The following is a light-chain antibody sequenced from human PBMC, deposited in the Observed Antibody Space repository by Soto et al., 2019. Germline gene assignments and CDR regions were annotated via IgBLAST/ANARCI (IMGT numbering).Light chain of an antibody. CDR1: SSNIGSNT. CDR3: AAWDDSLNGVI. Sequence: QSVLTQSPSASGTPGQRVTISCSGSSSNIGSNTVNWYQQLPGTAPKLLIYSNNQWPSGVPDQFSGSKSGTSASLAISGLQSEDEADYYCAAWDDSLNGVIFGGGTQLTVL. CDR2: SNN. J-gene: IGLJ2*01. V-gene: IGLV1-44*01.